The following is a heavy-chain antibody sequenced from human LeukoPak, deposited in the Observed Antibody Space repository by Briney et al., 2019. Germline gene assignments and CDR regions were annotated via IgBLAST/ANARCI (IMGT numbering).Heavy chain of an antibody. CDR1: GFTFDDYA. CDR3: AKDLSVAGTEGFDY. CDR2: ISWNSGSI. V-gene: IGHV3-9*01. D-gene: IGHD6-19*01. J-gene: IGHJ4*02. Sequence: GRSLRLSCAASGFTFDDYAMHWVRQAPGKGLEWVSGISWNSGSIGYADSVKGRFTISRDNAKNSLYLQMKSLRAEDTALYYCAKDLSVAGTEGFDYWGQGTLVTVSS.